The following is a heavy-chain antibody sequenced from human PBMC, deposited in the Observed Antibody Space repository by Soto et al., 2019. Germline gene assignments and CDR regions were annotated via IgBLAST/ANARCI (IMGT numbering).Heavy chain of an antibody. CDR2: IWHDGSNK. CDR3: ARVSPPPDY. V-gene: IGHV3-33*01. Sequence: GGSLRLSCEASGFSFSTYGMHWVRQAPGKGLEWVAVIWHDGSNKYYADSVKGRFTISRDNSKNTLYLQMNSLRAEDTAVYYCARVSPPPDYWGQGTLVTVSS. CDR1: GFSFSTYG. J-gene: IGHJ4*02.